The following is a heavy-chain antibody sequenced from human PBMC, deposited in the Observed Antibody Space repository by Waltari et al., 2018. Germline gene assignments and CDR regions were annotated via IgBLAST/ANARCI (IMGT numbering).Heavy chain of an antibody. D-gene: IGHD3-10*01. CDR1: GGTFSSYT. CDR3: ARDRGVRGVIGKYYYYGMDV. CDR2: NIPFLGIT. J-gene: IGHJ6*02. Sequence: QVQLVQSGAEVKKPGSSVKVSCKASGGTFSSYTISWVRQAPGQGLEWMGRNIPFLGITNYAKKFQGRVKITADKSTSTAYMELSSLRSEDTAVYYGARDRGVRGVIGKYYYYGMDVWGQGTTVTVSS. V-gene: IGHV1-69*08.